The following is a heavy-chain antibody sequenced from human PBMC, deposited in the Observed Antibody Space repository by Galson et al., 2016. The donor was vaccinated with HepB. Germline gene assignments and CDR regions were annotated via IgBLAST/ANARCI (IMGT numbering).Heavy chain of an antibody. CDR2: INPNSGGT. Sequence: SVKVSCKASGYTFTGFYLHWVRQAPGQGLEWMGWINPNSGGTNYAQKFQGRVTMTRDTSISTGYMELTRLRYDDTAVYYCARWGGYDYGEQANYYYGMDVWGKGTTVSVPS. CDR1: GYTFTGFY. CDR3: ARWGGYDYGEQANYYYGMDV. J-gene: IGHJ6*04. V-gene: IGHV1-2*02. D-gene: IGHD5-12*01.